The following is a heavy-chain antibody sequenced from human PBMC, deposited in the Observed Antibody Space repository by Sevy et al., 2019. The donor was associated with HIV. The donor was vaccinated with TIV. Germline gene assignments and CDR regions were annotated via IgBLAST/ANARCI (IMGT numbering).Heavy chain of an antibody. D-gene: IGHD3-22*01. J-gene: IGHJ4*02. CDR1: GFTFSDYY. CDR2: ISSSGSTI. CDR3: VREKEYYYDSSGYCDY. Sequence: GGSLRLSCAASGFTFSDYYMSWIRQAPGKGLEWVSYISSSGSTIYYADSVKGRFTISRDNAKNSLYLQMNSLRAEDTAVYYCVREKEYYYDSSGYCDYWGQGTLVTVSS. V-gene: IGHV3-11*01.